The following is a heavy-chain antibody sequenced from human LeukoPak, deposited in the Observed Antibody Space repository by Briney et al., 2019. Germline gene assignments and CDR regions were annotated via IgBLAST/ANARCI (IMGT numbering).Heavy chain of an antibody. V-gene: IGHV3-66*02. CDR1: GFTVSSNY. CDR3: ARDALIAAAGTGNY. CDR2: IYSGGST. D-gene: IGHD6-13*01. J-gene: IGHJ4*02. Sequence: PGGSLRLSCAASGFTVSSNYMSWVRQAPGKGLEWVSVIYSGGSTYYADSVKGRFTISRDNSKNTLYLQMNSLRAEDTAVYYCARDALIAAAGTGNYWGQGTLDTVSS.